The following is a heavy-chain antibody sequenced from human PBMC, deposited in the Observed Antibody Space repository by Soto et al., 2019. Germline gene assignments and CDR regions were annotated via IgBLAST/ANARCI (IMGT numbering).Heavy chain of an antibody. CDR1: GGTFSSYA. CDR2: IIPIFGTA. CDR3: GRGPIVVVTAISDWYFDL. Sequence: QVQLVQSGAEVKKPGSSVKVSCKASGGTFSSYAISWVRQAPGQGLEWMGGIIPIFGTANYAQKFQGRVTITADESTSTAYRELSSLRSEDTAVYYCGRGPIVVVTAISDWYFDLWGRGTLVTVSS. V-gene: IGHV1-69*12. D-gene: IGHD2-21*02. J-gene: IGHJ2*01.